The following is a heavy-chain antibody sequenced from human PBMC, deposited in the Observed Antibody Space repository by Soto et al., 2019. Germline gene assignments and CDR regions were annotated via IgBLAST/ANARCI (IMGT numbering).Heavy chain of an antibody. CDR2: ITWNSINV. V-gene: IGHV3-9*01. J-gene: IGHJ5*02. Sequence: EVQLVESGGGLVQPGRSLRLSCEASGFTFDEYAMHWVRQAPGKGLEWVAGITWNSINVGYAESVKGRFTISRDNAKKSLYLHMDSLRVDETAFYHCVKAHRTSWPNGFDPWGQGTLVTVAS. CDR3: VKAHRTSWPNGFDP. CDR1: GFTFDEYA. D-gene: IGHD2-2*01.